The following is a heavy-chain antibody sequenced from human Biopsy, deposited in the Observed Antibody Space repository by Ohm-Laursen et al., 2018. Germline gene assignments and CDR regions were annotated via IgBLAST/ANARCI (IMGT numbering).Heavy chain of an antibody. D-gene: IGHD5-18*01. CDR1: GGSMRSYY. V-gene: IGHV4-59*08. Sequence: SDTQSLTCIVSGGSMRSYYWSWLRQPPGKGLEWIGYIYYSGYTNYNPSLKSRVTISVDKPKNQFSLRLSSMTAADTAVYYCARIVDASMMTSLWFDPWGQGTLVIVSS. J-gene: IGHJ5*02. CDR3: ARIVDASMMTSLWFDP. CDR2: IYYSGYT.